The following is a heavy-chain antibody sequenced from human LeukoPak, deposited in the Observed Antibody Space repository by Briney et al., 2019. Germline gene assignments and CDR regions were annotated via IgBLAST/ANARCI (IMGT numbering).Heavy chain of an antibody. J-gene: IGHJ4*02. D-gene: IGHD6-25*01. Sequence: SETLSLNCTVSGGPISTYYWTWIRQPPGKGLEWIGYIYYTGSTNYNPSLKSRVTISIDTSKNQFSLKLTSVTAADTAVYYCARSGTGLDFDSWGQGTLVTVYS. CDR2: IYYTGST. CDR3: ARSGTGLDFDS. CDR1: GGPISTYY. V-gene: IGHV4-59*01.